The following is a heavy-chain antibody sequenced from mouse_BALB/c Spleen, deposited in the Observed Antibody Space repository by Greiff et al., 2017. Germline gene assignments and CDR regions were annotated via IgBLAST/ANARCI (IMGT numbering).Heavy chain of an antibody. Sequence: QVQLQQPGAELVRPGASVKLSCKASGYTFTSYWINWVKQRPGQGLEWIGNIYPSDSYTNYNQKFKDKATLTVDKSSSTAYMQLSSPTSEDSAVYYCTRGSSLDYWGQGTTLTVSS. V-gene: IGHV1-69*02. D-gene: IGHD1-1*01. CDR1: GYTFTSYW. CDR3: TRGSSLDY. J-gene: IGHJ2*01. CDR2: IYPSDSYT.